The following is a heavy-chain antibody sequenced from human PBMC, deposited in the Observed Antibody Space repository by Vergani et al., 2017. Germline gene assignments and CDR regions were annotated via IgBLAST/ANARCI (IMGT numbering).Heavy chain of an antibody. J-gene: IGHJ4*02. Sequence: VLLQEPGPGLVKPSETLSLKCSVSGASISRYYWSWLRQPPGQGLECLGYISYSGSRSTNYNPSLKSRVTISMDTSQNQFSLKLSSVTAADTAVYYCARRGSGRAVDYWGQGTLVTVSS. CDR3: ARRGSGRAVDY. CDR2: ISYSGSRST. V-gene: IGHV4-59*08. D-gene: IGHD3-10*01. CDR1: GASISRYY.